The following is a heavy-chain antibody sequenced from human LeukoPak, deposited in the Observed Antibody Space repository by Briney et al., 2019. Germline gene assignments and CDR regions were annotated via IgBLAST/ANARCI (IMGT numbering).Heavy chain of an antibody. CDR3: ARGQWLPVFDF. V-gene: IGHV4-61*03. J-gene: IGHJ4*02. CDR1: GGSICNTGYS. Sequence: SETLSLTCAGSGGSICNTGYSWSWIRQPPGKGLEWIGYIYYSGSTNYNPSLNSRVSISVDTSKNHFSLKLSSVTAADTAVYYCARGQWLPVFDFWGQGILVTVSS. CDR2: IYYSGST. D-gene: IGHD3-22*01.